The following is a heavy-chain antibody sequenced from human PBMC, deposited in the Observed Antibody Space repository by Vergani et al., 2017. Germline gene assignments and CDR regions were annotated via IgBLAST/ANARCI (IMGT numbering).Heavy chain of an antibody. CDR2: IIPILGIA. D-gene: IGHD3-10*01. Sequence: QVQLVQSGAEVKKPGSSVKVSCKASGGTFSSYAISWVRQAPGQGLEWMGRIIPILGIANYAQKFQGRVTITADKSTSTAYMELSSLRSEDTAVYYCARAGYYYGSGSYYSPPGDVGGVWGKGTTVTVSS. J-gene: IGHJ6*04. CDR1: GGTFSSYA. V-gene: IGHV1-69*04. CDR3: ARAGYYYGSGSYYSPPGDVGGV.